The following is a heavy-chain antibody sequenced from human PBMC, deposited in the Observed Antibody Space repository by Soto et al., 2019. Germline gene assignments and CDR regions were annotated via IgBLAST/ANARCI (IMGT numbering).Heavy chain of an antibody. V-gene: IGHV1-18*01. D-gene: IGHD2-8*01. Sequence: GASVKVSCKASGYTFTSYGISWVRQAPGQGLEWMGWISAYNGNTNYAQKLQGRVTMTTDTSTSTAYMELRSLRSDDTAVYYCARDRVPMVYGGWFDPWGQGTLVTVSS. J-gene: IGHJ5*02. CDR2: ISAYNGNT. CDR3: ARDRVPMVYGGWFDP. CDR1: GYTFTSYG.